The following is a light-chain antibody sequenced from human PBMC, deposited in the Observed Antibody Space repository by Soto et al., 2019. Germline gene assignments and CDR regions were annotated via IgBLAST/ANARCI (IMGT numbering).Light chain of an antibody. V-gene: IGKV1-9*01. J-gene: IGKJ4*01. CDR3: QYLNSFPLT. CDR2: LAS. CDR1: QVISKY. Sequence: IQLTQSPSSLSASVGDRVTITCRASQVISKYLAWYQQKPGTAPKLLIYLASTLQGGVPSRFSGSGSGTDFSLTISSPQPEDVATYYCQYLNSFPLTFGGGTKVEIK.